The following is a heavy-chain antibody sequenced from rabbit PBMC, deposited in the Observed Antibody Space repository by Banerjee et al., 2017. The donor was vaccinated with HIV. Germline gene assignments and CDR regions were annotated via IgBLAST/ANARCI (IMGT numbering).Heavy chain of an antibody. CDR3: VRELVSVPDINL. CDR1: GFTLSNYW. Sequence: QEQVEESGGDLVKPGGTLTLTCTVSGFTLSNYWMSWVRQAPGKGLEWIGCGDAGNGNTHYASWAKGRFTMSKTSSTTVTLHMTSLTAADTATYFCVRELVSVPDINLWGPGTLVTVS. CDR2: GDAGNGNT. J-gene: IGHJ4*01. V-gene: IGHV1S45*01. D-gene: IGHD3-3*01.